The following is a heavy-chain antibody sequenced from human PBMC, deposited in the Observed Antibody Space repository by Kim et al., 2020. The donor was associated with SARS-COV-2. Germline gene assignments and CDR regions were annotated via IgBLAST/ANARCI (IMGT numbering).Heavy chain of an antibody. CDR3: AIDLAPALRGMNS. Sequence: GGSLRLSCAASGFTFSSYALHWVRQAPDEGLEWVAVISADGRSKYYVDSVKGRFTISRYNSKNTLYLQMSSLRPEDTAVYYCAIDLAPALRGMNSWGHGT. CDR1: GFTFSSYA. V-gene: IGHV3-30*04. D-gene: IGHD2-2*01. J-gene: IGHJ5*01. CDR2: ISADGRSK.